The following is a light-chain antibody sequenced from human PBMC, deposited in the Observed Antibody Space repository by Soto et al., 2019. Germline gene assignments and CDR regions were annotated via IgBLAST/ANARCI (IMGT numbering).Light chain of an antibody. CDR2: DVS. CDR1: SSDVGGYNY. V-gene: IGLV2-14*01. J-gene: IGLJ2*01. CDR3: SSYTSSSTLSV. Sequence: QAASVSGSPGQSITISCTGTSSDVGGYNYVSWYQQHPGKAPKLMIYDVSNRPSGVSTRFSGSKSGNTASLTISGLQAEDEADYYCSSYTSSSTLSVFGGGTKLTVL.